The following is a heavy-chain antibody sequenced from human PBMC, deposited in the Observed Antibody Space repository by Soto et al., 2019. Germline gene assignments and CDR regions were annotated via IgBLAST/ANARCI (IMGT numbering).Heavy chain of an antibody. J-gene: IGHJ2*01. V-gene: IGHV3-23*01. CDR3: AKEPVGPDWYFDL. Sequence: DVQLLESGGGLVQPGGSLRLSCAASGFTFRSYAMSWVRQAPGKGLEWVSGISGSGISTHYGDSVKGRFTVSSDNSKNTLYLQMNSLRAEDTAVYNCAKEPVGPDWYFDLWGRGTLVTVSS. CDR1: GFTFRSYA. CDR2: ISGSGIST.